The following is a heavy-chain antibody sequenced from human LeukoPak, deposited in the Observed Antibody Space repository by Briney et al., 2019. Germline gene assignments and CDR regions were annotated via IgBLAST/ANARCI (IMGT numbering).Heavy chain of an antibody. CDR1: EFMFSSYG. J-gene: IGHJ3*02. Sequence: PGRSLRLSCAASEFMFSSYGMHWVRQAPGKGLEWVAVIWYDGSNKYYADSVKGRFTISRDNSKNTLYLQVNSLRAEDTAVYYCARDSGVTKAPEAFDIWGQGTMVTVSS. D-gene: IGHD2-21*02. V-gene: IGHV3-33*01. CDR2: IWYDGSNK. CDR3: ARDSGVTKAPEAFDI.